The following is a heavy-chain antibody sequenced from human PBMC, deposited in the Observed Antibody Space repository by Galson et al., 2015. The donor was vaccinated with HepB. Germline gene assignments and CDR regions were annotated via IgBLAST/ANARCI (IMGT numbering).Heavy chain of an antibody. J-gene: IGHJ4*02. CDR2: IYSGGST. CDR1: GFTVSSNY. V-gene: IGHV3-53*01. D-gene: IGHD1-26*01. CDR3: ARDHVGPGIYFDN. Sequence: SLRLSCAASGFTVSSNYMSWVRQAPGKGLEWVSVIYSGGSTYYADSVKGRFTISRDNSKNTLYLQMNSLRAEDTAVYFCARDHVGPGIYFDNWGQGTLVTVSS.